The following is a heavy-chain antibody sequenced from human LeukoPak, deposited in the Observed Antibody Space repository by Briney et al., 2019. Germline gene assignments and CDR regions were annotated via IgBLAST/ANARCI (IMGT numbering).Heavy chain of an antibody. CDR3: AKDLGIAVAATMDV. CDR2: IRYDVVTK. CDR1: GFTFSSYA. J-gene: IGHJ6*03. V-gene: IGHV3-30*02. Sequence: PGGSLRLSCAASGFTFSSYAMHWVRQAPGKGLEWLAFIRYDVVTKYYADSVKGRFTISRDNSKNTLYLQMNSLRAEDTAVYYCAKDLGIAVAATMDVWGKGTTVTISS. D-gene: IGHD6-19*01.